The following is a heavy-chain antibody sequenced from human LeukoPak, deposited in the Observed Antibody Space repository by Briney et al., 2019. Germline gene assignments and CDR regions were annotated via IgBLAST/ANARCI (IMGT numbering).Heavy chain of an antibody. J-gene: IGHJ3*02. Sequence: GGSLRLSCAASGFTFSTYAMSWVRQAPGKGLEWVSAISGSGGATYNADSVKGRFTISRDNSKSTLYLQMNSLRAEDTALYYCAKSRSAYPRVDGFDMWGQGTMVTVSS. D-gene: IGHD3-3*01. CDR1: GFTFSTYA. CDR2: ISGSGGAT. V-gene: IGHV3-23*01. CDR3: AKSRSAYPRVDGFDM.